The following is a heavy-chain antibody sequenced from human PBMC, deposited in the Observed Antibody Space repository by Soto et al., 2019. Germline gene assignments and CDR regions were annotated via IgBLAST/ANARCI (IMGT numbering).Heavy chain of an antibody. V-gene: IGHV3-23*01. CDR1: GFTFSSYA. D-gene: IGHD3-3*01. J-gene: IGHJ4*02. CDR3: AKGEGGSPIYYDFYR. Sequence: EVQLLESGGDLVQPGGSLRLSCAASGFTFSSYAMTWVRQAPGKGLEWVSAISSGGGSTFYKDSVEGRFTISRDNSKNTLYLQMNSLRAEDTAVYYCAKGEGGSPIYYDFYRGGQGTLVTVSS. CDR2: ISSGGGST.